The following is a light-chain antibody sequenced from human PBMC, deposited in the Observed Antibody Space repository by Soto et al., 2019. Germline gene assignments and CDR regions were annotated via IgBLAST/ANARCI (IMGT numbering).Light chain of an antibody. CDR3: QQYNNWPET. J-gene: IGKJ1*01. Sequence: EIVMTQSPSTLSVSPGERATLSCRASQSVSSNLAWYQQKPGQAPRLLIYGASTRATDVPARFSGSGSGTEFTLTISSLQSEDFAVYYCQQYNNWPETFGQGTMVDVK. CDR1: QSVSSN. CDR2: GAS. V-gene: IGKV3-15*01.